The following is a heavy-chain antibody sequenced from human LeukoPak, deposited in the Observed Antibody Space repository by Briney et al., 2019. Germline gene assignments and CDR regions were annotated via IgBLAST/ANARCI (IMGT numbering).Heavy chain of an antibody. CDR1: VGTISSYY. CDR2: IYYSGRT. CDR3: ARLSDAALAGGYYFDY. J-gene: IGHJ4*02. Sequence: PSETLSLSCTVSVGTISSYYRSWIRQPPGKGLEWIGYIYYSGRTNYNPSLKSRVTMSVDTSKNQISLKLSSVTAADTAVYYCARLSDAALAGGYYFDYWGQGTLVTVSS. D-gene: IGHD5-18*01. V-gene: IGHV4-59*08.